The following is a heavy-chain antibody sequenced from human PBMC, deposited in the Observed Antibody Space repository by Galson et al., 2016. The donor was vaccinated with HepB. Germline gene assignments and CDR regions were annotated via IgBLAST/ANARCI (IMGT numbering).Heavy chain of an antibody. CDR2: IYYSGNT. Sequence: SETLSLTCNVSGDSISGTDYYWGWIRQPPGRGLEWIGSIYYSGNTYYNPSLESRVTISVDTSKNQFSLRLSSVTAADTAVYYCVTGIAVAGKYYYYYMDVWGKGTSVTVSS. CDR1: GDSISGTDYY. V-gene: IGHV4-39*01. CDR3: VTGIAVAGKYYYYYMDV. D-gene: IGHD6-19*01. J-gene: IGHJ6*03.